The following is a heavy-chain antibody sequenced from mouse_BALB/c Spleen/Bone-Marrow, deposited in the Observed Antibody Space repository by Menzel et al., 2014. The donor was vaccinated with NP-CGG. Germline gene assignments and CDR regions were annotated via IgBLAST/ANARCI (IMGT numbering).Heavy chain of an antibody. D-gene: IGHD5-1-1*01. CDR3: ARWRYPYAMDY. V-gene: IGHV1-14*01. CDR2: INPYNDGT. J-gene: IGHJ4*01. Sequence: EVQLQQSGPELVKPGASVKMSCKASGYTFTSYVMHWVKQKPGQGLEWIGYINPYNDGTKYNEKFKGKATLTSDKSSSTAYMELSSLTSEDSADYYCARWRYPYAMDYWGQGTSVTVSS. CDR1: GYTFTSYV.